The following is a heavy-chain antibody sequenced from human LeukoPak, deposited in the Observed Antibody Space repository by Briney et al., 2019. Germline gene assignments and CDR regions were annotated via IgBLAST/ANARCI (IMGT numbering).Heavy chain of an antibody. CDR2: IIPIFGTP. J-gene: IGHJ4*02. V-gene: IGHV1-69*01. CDR1: GGTFSSYG. Sequence: SVKVSCKASGGTFSSYGISWVRQAPGQGLEWMGGIIPIFGTPNYTQKFQGRVTITADASTSTAYMELSSLRSDDTAVYYCARQTTVVTPYYFDYWGQGTLVTVSS. D-gene: IGHD4-23*01. CDR3: ARQTTVVTPYYFDY.